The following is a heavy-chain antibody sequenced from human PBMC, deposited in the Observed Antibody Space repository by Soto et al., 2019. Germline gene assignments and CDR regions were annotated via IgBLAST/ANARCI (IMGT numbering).Heavy chain of an antibody. J-gene: IGHJ6*02. D-gene: IGHD3-16*01. CDR2: ISAYNGKI. Sequence: QVQLVQSGAEVRELGASVKVSCKASGYTFTNYGISWVRQAPGQGLEWIGWISAYNGKIDYAQKVQGRITMTTDTSTSTAFMELRSLRSDDTAVYYCARETIPQMYYYGTDVWGQGTTVIVSS. CDR1: GYTFTNYG. V-gene: IGHV1-18*01. CDR3: ARETIPQMYYYGTDV.